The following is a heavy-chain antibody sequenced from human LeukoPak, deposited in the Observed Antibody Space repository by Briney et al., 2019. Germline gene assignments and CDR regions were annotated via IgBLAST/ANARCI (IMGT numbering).Heavy chain of an antibody. V-gene: IGHV1-46*01. D-gene: IGHD6-13*01. J-gene: IGHJ3*02. CDR2: IYPSGGST. CDR3: AIHAAGSNDAFDI. CDR1: GYTFTSYY. Sequence: LEASVKVSCKASGYTFTSYYIHWVRQAPGQGPEWMGIIYPSGGSTTYAQKFQGRVTMTRDTSISTAYMELSRLRSDDTAVYYCAIHAAGSNDAFDIWGQGTMVTVSS.